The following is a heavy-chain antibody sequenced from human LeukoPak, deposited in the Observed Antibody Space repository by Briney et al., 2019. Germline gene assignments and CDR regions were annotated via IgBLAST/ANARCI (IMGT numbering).Heavy chain of an antibody. D-gene: IGHD3-10*01. CDR1: GFTFSSYS. CDR3: ARDIPSLWFGELSAEYYYYYYMDV. V-gene: IGHV3-21*01. CDR2: ISSSSSYI. J-gene: IGHJ6*03. Sequence: GGSLRLSCAASGFTFSSYSMNWVRQAPGKGLEWVSSISSSSSYIYFADSVKGRFTISRDNAKNSLYLQMNSLRAEDTAVYYCARDIPSLWFGELSAEYYYYYYMDVWGKGTTVTVSS.